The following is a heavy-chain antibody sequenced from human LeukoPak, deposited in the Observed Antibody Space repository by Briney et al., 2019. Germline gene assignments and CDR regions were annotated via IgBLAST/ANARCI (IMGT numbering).Heavy chain of an antibody. D-gene: IGHD4-11*01. Sequence: GGSLRLSCAASGFSLSTYNMNWVRQAPGKGLEWVSSISPGSNYIYYADSVKGRFTISRDNAKNSLYLQMNSLRAEDTALYYCARGSVGLQRNDWFDPWGQGTLVTVSS. CDR3: ARGSVGLQRNDWFDP. CDR1: GFSLSTYN. CDR2: ISPGSNYI. V-gene: IGHV3-21*01. J-gene: IGHJ5*02.